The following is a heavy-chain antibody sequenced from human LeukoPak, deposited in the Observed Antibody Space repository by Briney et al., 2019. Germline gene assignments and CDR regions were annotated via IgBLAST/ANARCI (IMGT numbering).Heavy chain of an antibody. CDR3: ARRAIQSGSYYFDY. J-gene: IGHJ4*02. Sequence: ASVKVSCQASGYTFTGYYIQWVRQAPGQGLEWMGWITPNSDGTNYAQKFQGRVTMTSDTSIRTVYMELSRLTSDDTAVYYCARRAIQSGSYYFDYWGQGTLVTVSS. D-gene: IGHD3-10*01. V-gene: IGHV1-2*02. CDR2: ITPNSDGT. CDR1: GYTFTGYY.